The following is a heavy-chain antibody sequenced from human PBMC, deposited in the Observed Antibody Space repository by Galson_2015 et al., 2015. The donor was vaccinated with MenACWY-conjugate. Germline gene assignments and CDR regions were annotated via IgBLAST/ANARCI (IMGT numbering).Heavy chain of an antibody. J-gene: IGHJ4*02. CDR3: AAWGLRHY. CDR2: ISSSSSTI. V-gene: IGHV3-48*04. D-gene: IGHD4-17*01. CDR1: GFTFSNAW. Sequence: SLRLSCAASGFTFSNAWMSWVRQAPGKGLEWVSYISSSSSTIYYADSVKGRFTISRDNAKNSLYLQMNSLRAEDTAVYYCAAWGLRHYWGLGTLVTVSS.